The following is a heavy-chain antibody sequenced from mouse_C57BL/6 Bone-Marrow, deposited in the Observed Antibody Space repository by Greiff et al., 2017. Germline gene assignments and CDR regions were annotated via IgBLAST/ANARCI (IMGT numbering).Heavy chain of an antibody. CDR1: EYEFPSHD. CDR2: INSDGGST. J-gene: IGHJ3*01. Sequence: EVMLVESGGGLVQPGESLKLSCESNEYEFPSHDMYWVSKTPEQRLELVAAINSDGGSTYYPDTMESRFIISRDNTKKTLYLQMSRLRAEDTALYYCAICRRGAYWGQGTPVTVSA. V-gene: IGHV5-2*01. CDR3: AICRRGAY.